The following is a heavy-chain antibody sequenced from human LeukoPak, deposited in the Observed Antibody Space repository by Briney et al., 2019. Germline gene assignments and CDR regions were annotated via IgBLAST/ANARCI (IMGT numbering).Heavy chain of an antibody. CDR1: GGSISSSNW. J-gene: IGHJ6*03. Sequence: SETLSLTCAVSGGSISSSNWWSWVRQPPGKGLEWIGEIYHSGSTNYNPSLKSRVTISVDKSKNQFSLKLSSVTAADTAVYYCARAESYDFWSGPTYYYMDVWGKGTTVTVSS. D-gene: IGHD3-3*01. CDR2: IYHSGST. CDR3: ARAESYDFWSGPTYYYMDV. V-gene: IGHV4-4*02.